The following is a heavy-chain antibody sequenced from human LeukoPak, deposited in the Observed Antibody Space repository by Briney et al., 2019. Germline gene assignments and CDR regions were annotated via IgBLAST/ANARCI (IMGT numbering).Heavy chain of an antibody. D-gene: IGHD4-17*01. J-gene: IGHJ3*02. Sequence: QPGGSLRLSCAVSGFTFRSFWMSWVRQVPGKGLEWVANLNQDGSEKVYVDSVKGRFTISRDNPKNSLYLQMNSLRAEDTAVYYCARDFGAYPHHAFDIWGQGTMVSVSS. CDR1: GFTFRSFW. V-gene: IGHV3-7*03. CDR2: LNQDGSEK. CDR3: ARDFGAYPHHAFDI.